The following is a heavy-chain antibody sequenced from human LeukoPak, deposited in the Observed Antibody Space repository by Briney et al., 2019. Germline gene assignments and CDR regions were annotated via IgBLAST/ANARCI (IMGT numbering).Heavy chain of an antibody. J-gene: IGHJ4*02. Sequence: SETLSLTCAVYGGSFSGYYWSWIRQPPGKGLEWIGEIDHSGSTNYNPSLKSRVTISVDTSKNQFSLKLSSVTAADTAVYYCAKRIMTTMTDLVVFDYWGQGTLVTVSS. D-gene: IGHD4-17*01. CDR2: IDHSGST. CDR1: GGSFSGYY. CDR3: AKRIMTTMTDLVVFDY. V-gene: IGHV4-34*01.